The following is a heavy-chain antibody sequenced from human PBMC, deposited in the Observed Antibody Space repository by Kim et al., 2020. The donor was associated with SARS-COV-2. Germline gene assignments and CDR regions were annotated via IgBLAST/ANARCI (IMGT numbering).Heavy chain of an antibody. CDR2: ISAYNGNT. CDR3: ARDTYYYDSSGYYYGFHY. Sequence: ASVKVSCKASGYTFTSYGISWVLQAPGQGLEWMGWISAYNGNTNYAQKLQGRVTMTTDTSTSTAYMELRSLRSDDTAVYYCARDTYYYDSSGYYYGFHYWGQGTLVTVSS. J-gene: IGHJ4*02. D-gene: IGHD3-22*01. CDR1: GYTFTSYG. V-gene: IGHV1-18*01.